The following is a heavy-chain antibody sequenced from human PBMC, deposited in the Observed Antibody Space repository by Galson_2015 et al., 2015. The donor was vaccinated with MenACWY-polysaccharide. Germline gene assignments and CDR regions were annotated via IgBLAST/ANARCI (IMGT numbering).Heavy chain of an antibody. CDR1: GFTFSSYA. J-gene: IGHJ4*02. Sequence: SLRLSCAASGFTFSSYAMTWVRQAPGKGLQWVSAISFSGGHRHYADSVKGRFTISRDNSKDTVYLQMDNLRAEDTAVYYCGKVAGFCSDATCYADDWGQGTLVTVSS. D-gene: IGHD2-15*01. CDR2: ISFSGGHR. CDR3: GKVAGFCSDATCYADD. V-gene: IGHV3-23*01.